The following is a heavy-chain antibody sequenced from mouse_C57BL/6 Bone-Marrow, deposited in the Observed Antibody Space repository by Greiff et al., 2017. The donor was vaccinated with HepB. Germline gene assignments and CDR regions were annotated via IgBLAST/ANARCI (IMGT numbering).Heavy chain of an antibody. J-gene: IGHJ3*01. Sequence: VHVKQSGPVLVKPGASVKMSCKASGYTFTDYYMNWVKQSHGKSLEWIGVINPYNGGTSYNQKFKGKATLTVDKSSSTAYMELNSLTSEDSAVYYCARDYYGSSPFAYWGQGTLVTVSA. CDR2: INPYNGGT. CDR1: GYTFTDYY. D-gene: IGHD1-1*01. V-gene: IGHV1-19*01. CDR3: ARDYYGSSPFAY.